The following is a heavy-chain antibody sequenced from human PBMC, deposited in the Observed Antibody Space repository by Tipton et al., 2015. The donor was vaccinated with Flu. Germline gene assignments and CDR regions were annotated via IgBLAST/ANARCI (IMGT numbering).Heavy chain of an antibody. D-gene: IGHD4-17*01. CDR3: TKDRNGEGYFDY. J-gene: IGHJ4*02. V-gene: IGHV3-33*02. Sequence: SLRLSCSASGFSFSFYGMHWVRQAPGKGLEWLALIWYDGSNQFYADSAKGRFTISRDNSANTLYLQMNSLRVEDTAMYYCTKDRNGEGYFDYWGQGALVTVSS. CDR1: GFSFSFYG. CDR2: IWYDGSNQ.